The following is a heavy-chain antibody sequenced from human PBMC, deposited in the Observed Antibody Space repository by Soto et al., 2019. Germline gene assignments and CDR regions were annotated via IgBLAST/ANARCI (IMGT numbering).Heavy chain of an antibody. CDR2: VDYSGST. J-gene: IGHJ3*02. Sequence: SETLSLTCTVSGGPIGTYYWTWIRQPPGKGLEYIGYVDYSGSTNYNPSLKSRVTISVDTSKNQFSLKLSSVTAADTAVYYCARVRRYSSRPDAFDIWGQGTMVTVS. V-gene: IGHV4-59*01. CDR1: GGPIGTYY. CDR3: ARVRRYSSRPDAFDI. D-gene: IGHD6-13*01.